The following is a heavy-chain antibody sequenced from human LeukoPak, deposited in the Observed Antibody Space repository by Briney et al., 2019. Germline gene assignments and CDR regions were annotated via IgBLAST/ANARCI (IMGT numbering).Heavy chain of an antibody. CDR1: VYTFTDYY. Sequence: AVKVSCKASVYTFTDYYLHWVRQAPGQGLEWMGWSYLNSGGTNYAQKFQGRVTMSRDTSISTVYLELSRLRSEDTAVYYCARGGMAYSSSWYGAFDIWGQGTMVTVSS. V-gene: IGHV1-2*02. CDR3: ARGGMAYSSSWYGAFDI. D-gene: IGHD6-13*01. J-gene: IGHJ3*02. CDR2: SYLNSGGT.